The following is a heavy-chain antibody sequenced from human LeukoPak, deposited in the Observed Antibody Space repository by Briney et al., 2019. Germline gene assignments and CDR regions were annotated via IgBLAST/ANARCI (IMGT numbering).Heavy chain of an antibody. J-gene: IGHJ4*02. Sequence: QPGGSLRLSCAASGFTFISYSMNWVRQAPGKGLEWVSYISSSSSTIYYADSVKGRFTISRDNAKNSLYLQMNSLRAEDTAVYYCARVDYGNNFDYWGQGTLVTVSS. D-gene: IGHD4/OR15-4a*01. CDR3: ARVDYGNNFDY. V-gene: IGHV3-48*01. CDR2: ISSSSSTI. CDR1: GFTFISYS.